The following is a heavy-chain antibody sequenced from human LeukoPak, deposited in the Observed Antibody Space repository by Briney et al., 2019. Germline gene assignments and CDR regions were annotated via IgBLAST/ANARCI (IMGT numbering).Heavy chain of an antibody. J-gene: IGHJ6*02. D-gene: IGHD5-12*01. CDR3: AGFPGYSYGGLSYYGLRV. V-gene: IGHV3-11*01. Sequence: GGSLRLSCAASGFTFSDYYMSWIRQAPGKGLEWVSYISSSGSTIFYADSVKGRFTISRDNAGKSLFLQMNSLRVEDTAVYFCAGFPGYSYGGLSYYGLRVWGQGTTVTVSS. CDR1: GFTFSDYY. CDR2: ISSSGSTI.